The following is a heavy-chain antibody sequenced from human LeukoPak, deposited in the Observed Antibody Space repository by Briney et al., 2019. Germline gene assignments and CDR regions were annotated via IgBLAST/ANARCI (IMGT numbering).Heavy chain of an antibody. V-gene: IGHV4-59*01. D-gene: IGHD2-2*01. CDR1: GGSISSYC. CDR3: ARILASPCVFDY. CDR2: IYYSGST. J-gene: IGHJ4*02. Sequence: TSVTLSLTCTVSGGSISSYCWSWSRQPPGKGRGWIGYIYYSGSTNYNPSLNSRVTISVDTSKNQFSLKLSSVTAADTAVYYCARILASPCVFDYWGQGTLVTVSS.